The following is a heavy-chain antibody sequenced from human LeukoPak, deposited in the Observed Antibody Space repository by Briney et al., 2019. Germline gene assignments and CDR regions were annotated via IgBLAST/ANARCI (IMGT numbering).Heavy chain of an antibody. CDR3: ARDTGRVSLDY. D-gene: IGHD2-8*02. J-gene: IGHJ4*02. CDR2: VYYSGST. Sequence: SETLSLTCTVSGGSISSGGYYWSWIRQPAGKGLEWIGSVYYSGSTYSNPSLKSRVTISVDTSKNQFSLKLSSVTAADTAVYYCARDTGRVSLDYWGQGTLVTVSS. V-gene: IGHV4-31*03. CDR1: GGSISSGGYY.